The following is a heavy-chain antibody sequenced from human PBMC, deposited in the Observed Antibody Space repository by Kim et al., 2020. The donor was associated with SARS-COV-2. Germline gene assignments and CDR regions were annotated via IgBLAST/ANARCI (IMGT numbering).Heavy chain of an antibody. CDR1: GYTLTELS. CDR2: FDPEDGET. J-gene: IGHJ5*02. D-gene: IGHD4-17*01. CDR3: ATSTTVTTSGWFDP. V-gene: IGHV1-24*01. Sequence: ASVKVSCKVSGYTLTELSMRWVRQAPGKGLEWMGGFDPEDGETIYAQKFQGRVTMTEDTSTDTAYMELSSLRSEDTAVYYCATSTTVTTSGWFDPWGQGTLVTVSS.